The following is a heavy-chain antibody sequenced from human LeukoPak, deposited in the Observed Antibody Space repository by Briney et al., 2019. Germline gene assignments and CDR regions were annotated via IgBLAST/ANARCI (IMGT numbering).Heavy chain of an antibody. J-gene: IGHJ4*02. D-gene: IGHD4-17*01. CDR2: INPSGGST. CDR3: ARGGYGDRIDY. CDR1: GYTFNRYY. Sequence: ASVKVSCKASGYTFNRYYMHWVRQAPGQGLEWMGIINPSGGSTSYAQKFQGRVTMTRDTSTSTVYMELSRLRSEDTAVYYCARGGYGDRIDYWGQGTLVSVSS. V-gene: IGHV1-46*02.